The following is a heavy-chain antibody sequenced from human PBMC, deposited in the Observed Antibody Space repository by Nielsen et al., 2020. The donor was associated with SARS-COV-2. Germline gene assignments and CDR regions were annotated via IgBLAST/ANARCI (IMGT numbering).Heavy chain of an antibody. CDR2: ISYDGSNK. D-gene: IGHD2-2*01. Sequence: GESLKISCAASGFTFSSYAMHWVRQAPGKGLEWVAVISYDGSNKYYADSVKGRFTISRDNSKNTLYLQMNSLRAEDTAVYYCARVLVPAAMFGPREPKTYYYYYGMDVWGQGTTVTVSS. J-gene: IGHJ6*02. CDR3: ARVLVPAAMFGPREPKTYYYYYGMDV. CDR1: GFTFSSYA. V-gene: IGHV3-30-3*01.